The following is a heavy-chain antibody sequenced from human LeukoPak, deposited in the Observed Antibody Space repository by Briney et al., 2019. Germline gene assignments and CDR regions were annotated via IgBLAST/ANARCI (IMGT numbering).Heavy chain of an antibody. J-gene: IGHJ4*02. D-gene: IGHD6-13*01. CDR2: INWNSGNI. CDR3: AKDTSAGYSNSWSDY. Sequence: GGSLRLSCAASGFTFDDYAMHWVRQAPGKGLEWVSGINWNSGNIGYADSVKGRFAISRDNAENSLYLQMDSLRAEDTALYYCAKDTSAGYSNSWSDYWGQGTLVTVSS. CDR1: GFTFDDYA. V-gene: IGHV3-9*01.